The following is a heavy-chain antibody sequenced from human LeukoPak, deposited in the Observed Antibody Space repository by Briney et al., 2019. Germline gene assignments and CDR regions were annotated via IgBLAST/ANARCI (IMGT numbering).Heavy chain of an antibody. D-gene: IGHD1-26*01. CDR2: ISAYNGNT. CDR3: ALDDRGSYSFDY. J-gene: IGHJ4*02. Sequence: ASVKVSCKASGYTFTSYGISWVRHAPGQGLEWMGWISAYNGNTNYAQKLQGRVTMTTDTSTSTAYMELRSLRSDDTAVYYCALDDRGSYSFDYWGQGTLVTVSS. CDR1: GYTFTSYG. V-gene: IGHV1-18*01.